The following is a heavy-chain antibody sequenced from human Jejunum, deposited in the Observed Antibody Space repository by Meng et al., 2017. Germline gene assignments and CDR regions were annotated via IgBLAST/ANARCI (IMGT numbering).Heavy chain of an antibody. Sequence: QVRLQHWGAGLLKPSETLSLTCAVSGGSLKDFYWNWIRQPPGKGLEWIGEISHSGSTNYNPSLKSRVTISVDRSQNQLSLKLTSVSGTDTAVYFCARALGAYGDSGFAYWGQGALVTVSS. CDR1: GGSLKDFY. CDR3: ARALGAYGDSGFAY. D-gene: IGHD4-17*01. CDR2: ISHSGST. J-gene: IGHJ4*02. V-gene: IGHV4-34*01.